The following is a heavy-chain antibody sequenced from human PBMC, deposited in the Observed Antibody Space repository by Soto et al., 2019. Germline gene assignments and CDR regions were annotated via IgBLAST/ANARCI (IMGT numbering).Heavy chain of an antibody. CDR3: TTDPHSTGTKY. CDR2: IKGKTEGGTI. Sequence: GGSLRLSCAASGFTFSDAWMSWVRQAPGAGLEWVGLIKGKTEGGTIDYAAPVKARFTISRDASKNTLYLQMNSLKTEDTAVYYCTTDPHSTGTKYWGQGTLVTVSS. J-gene: IGHJ4*02. D-gene: IGHD1-1*01. CDR1: GFTFSDAW. V-gene: IGHV3-15*01.